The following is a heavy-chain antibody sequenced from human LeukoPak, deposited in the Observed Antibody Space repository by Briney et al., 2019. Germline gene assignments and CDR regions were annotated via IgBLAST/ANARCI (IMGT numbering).Heavy chain of an antibody. CDR1: GYRFTNYW. J-gene: IGHJ4*02. Sequence: GESLKISCEASGYRFTNYWIGWVRQKPGKGLEWIGVIHGDDTDTRFSPSFEGQVTISADRSNSTAYLQWSSLKASDTGMYYCVRRAWPQHYFDFWGQGTLVTVSS. CDR3: VRRAWPQHYFDF. CDR2: IHGDDTDT. D-gene: IGHD5-24*01. V-gene: IGHV5-51*01.